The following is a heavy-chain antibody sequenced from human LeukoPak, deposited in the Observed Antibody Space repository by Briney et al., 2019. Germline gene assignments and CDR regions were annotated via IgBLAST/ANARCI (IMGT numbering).Heavy chain of an antibody. CDR1: GFTFDDYA. Sequence: GGSLRLSCAASGFTFDDYAMHWVRQAPGKGLEWVSGISWNSGSIGYADSVKGRFTISRDNAKNSLYLQMNSLRAEDTALYYCAKDRSYGSGSYYNELDYWGQGTLVTVSS. D-gene: IGHD3-10*01. J-gene: IGHJ4*02. CDR3: AKDRSYGSGSYYNELDY. CDR2: ISWNSGSI. V-gene: IGHV3-9*01.